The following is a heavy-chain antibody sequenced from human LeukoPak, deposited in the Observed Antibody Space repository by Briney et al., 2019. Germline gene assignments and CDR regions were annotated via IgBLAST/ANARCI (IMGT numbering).Heavy chain of an antibody. J-gene: IGHJ4*02. CDR1: GYTFTSYG. D-gene: IGHD6-13*01. CDR3: VRAGRYSSSWYFDY. Sequence: VKFSCKASGYTFTSYGISWVRQAPGQGLEWMGWISAYNGNTNYAQKLQGRVTMTTDTSTSTAYMELRSLRSDDTAVYYCVRAGRYSSSWYFDYWGQGTLVTVSS. V-gene: IGHV1-18*01. CDR2: ISAYNGNT.